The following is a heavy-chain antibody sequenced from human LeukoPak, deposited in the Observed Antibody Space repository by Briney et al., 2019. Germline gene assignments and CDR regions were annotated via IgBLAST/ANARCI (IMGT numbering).Heavy chain of an antibody. CDR2: INHSGST. J-gene: IGHJ4*02. Sequence: PSETLSLTCVVYGGSFSGYYWSWIRQPPGKGLEWIGEINHSGSTNYNPSLKSRVTISVDTSKNQFSLKLSSVTAADTAVYYCASISGYYYFDYWGQGTLVTVSS. CDR3: ASISGYYYFDY. D-gene: IGHD3-22*01. V-gene: IGHV4-34*01. CDR1: GGSFSGYY.